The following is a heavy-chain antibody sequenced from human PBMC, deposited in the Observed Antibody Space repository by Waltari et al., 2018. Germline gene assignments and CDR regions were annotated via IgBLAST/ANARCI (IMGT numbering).Heavy chain of an antibody. D-gene: IGHD2-15*01. CDR2: VHRSGRT. V-gene: IGHV4-4*02. Sequence: QVQLQESGPGLVKPSGTLSLTCGVSGDSMSGNYWWSWVRQPPGKGLEWIGQVHRSGRTKYNPPLEMRVTVSIDTFNSQFSLEVTSATAADTALYFCARDRGRGLYLDSWGRGILVTVSP. CDR3: ARDRGRGLYLDS. J-gene: IGHJ4*02. CDR1: GDSMSGNYW.